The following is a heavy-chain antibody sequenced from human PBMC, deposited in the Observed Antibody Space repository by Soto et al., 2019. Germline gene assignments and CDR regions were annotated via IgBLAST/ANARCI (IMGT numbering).Heavy chain of an antibody. J-gene: IGHJ4*02. D-gene: IGHD3-10*01. Sequence: QITLKESGPTLVKPTQTLTLTCSFSGFSLSTSGVGVGWFRQPPGKALEWLALIYWDDDQRYSPSLKSRLTSTKDTSENQVVLTMTNMDPVDTATYYCAHRRIEYAVRGPFDYWGQGTLVTVFS. CDR3: AHRRIEYAVRGPFDY. CDR1: GFSLSTSGVG. CDR2: IYWDDDQ. V-gene: IGHV2-5*02.